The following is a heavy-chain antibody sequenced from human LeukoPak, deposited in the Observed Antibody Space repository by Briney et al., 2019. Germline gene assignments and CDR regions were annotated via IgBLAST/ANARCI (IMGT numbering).Heavy chain of an antibody. CDR1: GGSINSYY. Sequence: SETLSRTCTVSGGSINSYYWSWIREPAGKGLEWIGRIYTSGSTNYNPSLKSRVTMSVDTSKNQFSLKLSSVTAADTAVYYSAREPSVAYSWFDPWGQGTLVTVSS. D-gene: IGHD2-21*01. CDR3: AREPSVAYSWFDP. J-gene: IGHJ5*02. CDR2: IYTSGST. V-gene: IGHV4-4*07.